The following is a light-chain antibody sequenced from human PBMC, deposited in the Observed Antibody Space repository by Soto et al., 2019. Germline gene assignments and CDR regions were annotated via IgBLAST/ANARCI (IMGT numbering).Light chain of an antibody. J-gene: IGKJ5*01. Sequence: IVLTQSPATLSLSPWERATLSCRASQSVSRYLAWYQQKPGQAPRLLISDASNRATGIPARFSGSGSGTDFTLTISSLEPEDFAVYYCQQRSNWPLTFGQGTRLEIK. CDR3: QQRSNWPLT. CDR1: QSVSRY. V-gene: IGKV3-11*01. CDR2: DAS.